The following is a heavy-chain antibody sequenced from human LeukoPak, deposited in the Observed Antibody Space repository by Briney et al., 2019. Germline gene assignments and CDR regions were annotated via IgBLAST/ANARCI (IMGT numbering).Heavy chain of an antibody. V-gene: IGHV1-69*05. CDR1: PGTVSSYG. J-gene: IGHJ6*03. CDR2: IIPIFGTA. Sequence: SCKPSPGTVSSYGNGCMRRGPAQGLEWMGGIIPIFGTANYAQKFQGRVTITTDESTSTAYMELSSLRSEDTAVYYCARAYYYGSGSYRGYYYYMDVWGKGTTVTVSS. CDR3: ARAYYYGSGSYRGYYYYMDV. D-gene: IGHD3-10*01.